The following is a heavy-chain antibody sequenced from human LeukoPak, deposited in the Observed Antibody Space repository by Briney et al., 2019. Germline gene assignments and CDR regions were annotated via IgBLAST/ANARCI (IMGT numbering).Heavy chain of an antibody. V-gene: IGHV1-69*04. CDR3: ARNSHGYSSGWLQFNFDY. J-gene: IGHJ4*02. CDR1: GGTFSSYA. D-gene: IGHD6-19*01. CDR2: IIPILGIA. Sequence: SVKVSCKASGGTFSSYAISWVRQAPGQGLEWMGRIIPILGIANYAQKFQGRVTITADKSTSTAYMELRSLRSDDTAVYYCARNSHGYSSGWLQFNFDYWGQGTLVTVSS.